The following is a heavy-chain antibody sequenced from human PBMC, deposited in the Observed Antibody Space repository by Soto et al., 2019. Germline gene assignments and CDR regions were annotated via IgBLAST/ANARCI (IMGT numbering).Heavy chain of an antibody. J-gene: IGHJ6*02. Sequence: EVQLVESGGGLVQPGGSLRLSCAASGFTFSNFWMSWVRQAPGKGLEWVANMNEDGSETYYVDSVKGRFTVCRDNAKNSHFLQMNYRKAEDTAVYFCTRDLSTGRRGGGYMSGLDVWGQGTTVTVSS. CDR1: GFTFSNFW. CDR3: TRDLSTGRRGGGYMSGLDV. V-gene: IGHV3-7*03. CDR2: MNEDGSET. D-gene: IGHD6-25*01.